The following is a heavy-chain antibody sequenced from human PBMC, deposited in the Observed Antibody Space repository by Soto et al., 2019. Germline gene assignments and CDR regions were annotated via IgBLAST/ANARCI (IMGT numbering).Heavy chain of an antibody. CDR1: GVTFSSYW. CDR3: ARDKTAAAGGVRYYGMDV. V-gene: IGHV3-74*01. J-gene: IGHJ6*02. Sequence: EVQLVESGGGLVQPGGSLRLSCAASGVTFSSYWMHWVRQAPGKGLVWVSRINSDGSSTSYADSVKGRFTISRDNAKNTLYLQMNSLRAEDTAVYYCARDKTAAAGGVRYYGMDVWGQGTTVTVSS. CDR2: INSDGSST. D-gene: IGHD6-13*01.